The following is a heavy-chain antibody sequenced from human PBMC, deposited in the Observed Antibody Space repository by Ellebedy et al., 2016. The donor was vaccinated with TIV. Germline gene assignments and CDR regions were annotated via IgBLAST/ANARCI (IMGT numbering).Heavy chain of an antibody. CDR3: ARVWFGDLLSPEGDV. CDR2: IYDSGRT. D-gene: IGHD3-10*01. Sequence: SETLSLTXAVSGASVSSNNWWSWVRQPPGKGLEWLASIYDSGRTHYNPSLKSRVTISLDTSKNHFSLKLSSVTAADTAVYYCARVWFGDLLSPEGDVWGQGTTVTVSS. J-gene: IGHJ6*02. V-gene: IGHV4-4*02. CDR1: GASVSSNNW.